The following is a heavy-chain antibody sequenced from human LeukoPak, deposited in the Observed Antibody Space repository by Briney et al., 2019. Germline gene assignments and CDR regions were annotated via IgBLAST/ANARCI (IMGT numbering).Heavy chain of an antibody. J-gene: IGHJ3*02. V-gene: IGHV3-49*04. CDR2: IRSKAYGGTT. D-gene: IGHD3-22*01. CDR3: TRRYNYDSSGYYYVRDAFDI. Sequence: PGGSLRLSCAASGFTFSSYAMHWVRQAPGKGLERVGFIRSKAYGGTTKNAASVKGRFTISRDDSRSIAYLQMNSLKTEDTAVYYCTRRYNYDSSGYYYVRDAFDIWGQGTMVTVSS. CDR1: GFTFSSYA.